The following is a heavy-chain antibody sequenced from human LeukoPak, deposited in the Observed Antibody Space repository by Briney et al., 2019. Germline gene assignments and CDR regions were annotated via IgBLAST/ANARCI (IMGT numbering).Heavy chain of an antibody. CDR2: INPNSGGT. Sequence: ASVKVSCKASGYTFTGYYMQWVRQAPGQGLEWMGWINPNSGGTNYAQKFQGRVTMIRDTSISTAYMELSRLRSDDTAVYYCAGQEIAAAEVYNWFDPWGHGTLVTVSS. D-gene: IGHD6-13*01. V-gene: IGHV1-2*02. CDR1: GYTFTGYY. J-gene: IGHJ5*02. CDR3: AGQEIAAAEVYNWFDP.